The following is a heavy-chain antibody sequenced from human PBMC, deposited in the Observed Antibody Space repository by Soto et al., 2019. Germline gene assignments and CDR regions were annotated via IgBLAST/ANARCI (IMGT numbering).Heavy chain of an antibody. CDR1: GFTFSSYW. CDR2: IKQDGSEK. CDR3: ARALVEYDFWSGYYKVLGDVYFDY. J-gene: IGHJ4*02. D-gene: IGHD3-3*01. V-gene: IGHV3-7*01. Sequence: EVQLVESGGGLVQPGGSLRLSCAASGFTFSSYWMSWVRQAPGKGLERVANIKQDGSEKYYVDSVKGRFTISRDNAKNSLYLQMNSLRAEDTAVYYCARALVEYDFWSGYYKVLGDVYFDYWGQGTLVTVSS.